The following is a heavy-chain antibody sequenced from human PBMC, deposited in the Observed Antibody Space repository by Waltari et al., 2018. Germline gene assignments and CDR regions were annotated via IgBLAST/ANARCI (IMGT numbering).Heavy chain of an antibody. Sequence: QVQLVESGGGVVQPGRSLRLSCAASGFTFSSYSMHWVRQAPGKGLEWVAVISYEGSNKYYAESVKGRFTISRDNSKNTLYLQMNSLRAEDTAVYYCAKGSGHDYWGQGTLVTVSS. CDR2: ISYEGSNK. V-gene: IGHV3-30-3*01. D-gene: IGHD3-3*01. CDR3: AKGSGHDY. CDR1: GFTFSSYS. J-gene: IGHJ4*02.